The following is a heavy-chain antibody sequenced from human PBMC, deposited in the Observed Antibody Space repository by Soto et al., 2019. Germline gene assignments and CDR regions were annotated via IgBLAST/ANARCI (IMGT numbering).Heavy chain of an antibody. V-gene: IGHV3-21*06. D-gene: IGHD6-19*01. CDR2: ISSHGRDI. J-gene: IGHJ4*02. Sequence: GGSLRLSCEATGFTFTSDSMTWVRQAPGKGLEWVSSISSHGRDIFYADSVKGRFTISRDNAKDSLHLQMNSLTGEDSAVYYCARGAALAGKLDLWGQGTLVTVSS. CDR1: GFTFTSDS. CDR3: ARGAALAGKLDL.